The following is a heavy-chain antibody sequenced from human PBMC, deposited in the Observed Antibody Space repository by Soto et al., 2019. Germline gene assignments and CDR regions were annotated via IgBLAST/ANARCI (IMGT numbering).Heavy chain of an antibody. V-gene: IGHV3-23*01. CDR1: GFTFSSYA. CDR2: ISGSGGST. J-gene: IGHJ6*02. CDR3: AKSYGSGSYYNIIYYYGMDV. D-gene: IGHD3-10*01. Sequence: PGGSLRLSCAASGFTFSSYAMSWVRQAPGKGLEWVSAISGSGGSTYYADSVKGRFTISRDNSKNTLYLQMNSLRAEDTAVYYCAKSYGSGSYYNIIYYYGMDVWGQGTTVTVSS.